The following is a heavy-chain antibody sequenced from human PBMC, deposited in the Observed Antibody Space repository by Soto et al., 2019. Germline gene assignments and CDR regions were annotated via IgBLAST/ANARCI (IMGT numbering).Heavy chain of an antibody. Sequence: QVQLVQSGAEVKKPGASVKASCKASGYTLSSYYMHWVRQAPGQGLEWMGIINTSGGSTTYAQKFQGRVTITRDTSTSTVYMELSSLTSEDTAVYYCARASVSGRRFDYWGEGTLVTVSS. V-gene: IGHV1-46*03. CDR2: INTSGGST. CDR1: GYTLSSYY. CDR3: ARASVSGRRFDY. J-gene: IGHJ4*02. D-gene: IGHD6-19*01.